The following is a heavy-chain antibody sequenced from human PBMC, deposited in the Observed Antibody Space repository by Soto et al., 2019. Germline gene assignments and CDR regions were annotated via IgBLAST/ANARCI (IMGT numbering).Heavy chain of an antibody. CDR2: IYYSGST. V-gene: IGHV4-30-4*01. CDR1: GGSISSGDYY. Sequence: QVQLQESGPGLVKPSQTLSLTCTVSGGSISSGDYYWSWIRQPPGKGLEWIGYIYYSGSTYYNPSLKSRVTISVDTSKNQFSLKLSSVTAADTAVYYCARVWNSGYYYYYGMDVWGQGTTVTVSS. CDR3: ARVWNSGYYYYYGMDV. D-gene: IGHD1-7*01. J-gene: IGHJ6*02.